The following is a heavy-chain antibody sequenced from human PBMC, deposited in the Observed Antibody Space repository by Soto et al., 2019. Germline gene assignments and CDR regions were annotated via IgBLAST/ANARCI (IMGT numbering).Heavy chain of an antibody. V-gene: IGHV1-2*02. CDR2: INPNSGGT. CDR3: ARMNYYDSSGPPGFDY. Sequence: GASVKVSCKASGYTFTGYYMHWVRQAPGQGLEWMGWINPNSGGTNYAQKFQGRVTMTRDTSISTAYMELSRLRSDDTAVYYCARMNYYDSSGPPGFDYWGQGTLVTVSS. D-gene: IGHD3-22*01. CDR1: GYTFTGYY. J-gene: IGHJ4*02.